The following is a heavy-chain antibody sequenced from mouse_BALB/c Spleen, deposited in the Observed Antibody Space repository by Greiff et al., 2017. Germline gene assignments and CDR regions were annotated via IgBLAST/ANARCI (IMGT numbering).Heavy chain of an antibody. CDR2: ISYSGST. D-gene: IGHD3-3*01. J-gene: IGHJ2*01. V-gene: IGHV3-2*02. CDR1: GYSITSDYA. CDR3: ARKGTARYFDY. Sequence: DVQLVESGPGLVKPSQSLSLTCTVTGYSITSDYAWNWIRQFPGNKLEWMGYISYSGSTSYNPSLKSRISITRDTSKNQFFLQLNSVTTEDTATYYCARKGTARYFDYWGQGTTLTVSS.